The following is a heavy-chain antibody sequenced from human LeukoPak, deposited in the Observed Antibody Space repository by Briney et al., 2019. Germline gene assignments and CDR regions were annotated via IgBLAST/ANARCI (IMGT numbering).Heavy chain of an antibody. V-gene: IGHV4-30-2*01. Sequence: PSETLSLTCTVSGGSISSGGYYWSWIRQPPGKGLEWIGYIYHSGSTYYNPSLKSRVTISVDRSKNQFSLKLSSVTAADTAVYYCARDGLWFGSALDYWGQGTLVTVSS. CDR2: IYHSGST. CDR3: ARDGLWFGSALDY. CDR1: GGSISSGGYY. J-gene: IGHJ4*02. D-gene: IGHD3-10*01.